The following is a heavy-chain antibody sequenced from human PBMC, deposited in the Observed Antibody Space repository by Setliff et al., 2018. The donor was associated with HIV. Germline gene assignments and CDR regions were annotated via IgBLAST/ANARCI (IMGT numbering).Heavy chain of an antibody. J-gene: IGHJ4*02. CDR3: VTTDYFYGRNNFEY. CDR1: GGSISSGSYY. D-gene: IGHD3-10*01. CDR2: IYHVGTT. Sequence: LSLTCTVSGGSISSGSYYWSWIRQPAGKGLEWIGRIYHVGTTYYNPSLKSRVTLSVDPSKSQFSLKLTSVTAADTALYYCVTTDYFYGRNNFEYWGQGALVTVSS. V-gene: IGHV4-61*02.